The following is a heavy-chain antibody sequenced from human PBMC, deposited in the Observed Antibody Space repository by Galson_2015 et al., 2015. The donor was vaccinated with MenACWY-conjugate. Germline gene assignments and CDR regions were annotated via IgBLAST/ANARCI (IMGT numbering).Heavy chain of an antibody. CDR1: GFTFSSYS. J-gene: IGHJ4*02. CDR2: ISSSSSTI. CDR3: ARGHYFDY. Sequence: SLRLSCAASGFTFSSYSMNWVRQAPGKGLEWVSYISSSSSTIYYADSVKGRFTISRDNAKNSLYLQMNSLRAEDTAVYYCARGHYFDYWGQGTLVTVSS. V-gene: IGHV3-48*04.